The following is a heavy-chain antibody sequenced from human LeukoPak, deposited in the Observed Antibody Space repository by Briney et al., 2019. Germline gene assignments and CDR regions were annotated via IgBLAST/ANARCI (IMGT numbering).Heavy chain of an antibody. CDR1: GFRFSSTW. D-gene: IGHD6-13*01. Sequence: GGSLRLSCATSGFRFSSTWMSWVRQVPGKGLEWVTNIKPDGSEKYSVDSVRGRFTISRDNAKNSLYLQMSGLRAEDTAVYFCVPHATWAIPATGTFYWGQGTLVTVSS. CDR3: VPHATWAIPATGTFY. J-gene: IGHJ4*02. CDR2: IKPDGSEK. V-gene: IGHV3-7*01.